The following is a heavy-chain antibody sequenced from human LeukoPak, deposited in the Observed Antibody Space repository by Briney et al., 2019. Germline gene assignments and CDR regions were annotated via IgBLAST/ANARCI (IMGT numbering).Heavy chain of an antibody. V-gene: IGHV5-51*01. D-gene: IGHD1-26*01. CDR2: IYPGDSDT. Sequence: GASLQISCKGSGYIFTSYWIGWVRQLPGKGLEWMGIIYPGDSDTRYSPSFQGQVTISADKSISTAYLQWSSLKAADTAMYYCARALVGATTYDYWGQGTLVTVSS. J-gene: IGHJ4*02. CDR1: GYIFTSYW. CDR3: ARALVGATTYDY.